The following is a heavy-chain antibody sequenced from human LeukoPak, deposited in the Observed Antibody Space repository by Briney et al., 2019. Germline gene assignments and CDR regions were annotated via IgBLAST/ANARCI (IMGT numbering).Heavy chain of an antibody. J-gene: IGHJ6*03. CDR1: GFTFSSYG. CDR2: IRYDGSNK. V-gene: IGHV3-30*02. Sequence: GGSPRLSCAASGFTFSSYGMHWVRQAPGKGLEWVAFIRYDGSNKYYADSVKGRFTISRDNSKNTLYLQMNSLRAEDTAVYYCAKDGDYGASDYYYYMDVWGKGTTVTVSS. CDR3: AKDGDYGASDYYYYMDV. D-gene: IGHD4-17*01.